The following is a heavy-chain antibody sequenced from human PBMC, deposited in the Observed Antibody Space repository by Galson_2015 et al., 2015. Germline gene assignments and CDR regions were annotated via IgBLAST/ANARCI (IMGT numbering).Heavy chain of an antibody. D-gene: IGHD2-2*01. CDR2: IIPIFGIA. CDR1: GGTFSSYA. V-gene: IGHV1-69*10. CDR3: AREDCSSTSCYGYYYYGMDV. J-gene: IGHJ6*02. Sequence: SVKVSYKASGGTFSSYAISWVRQAPGQGLEWMGGIIPIFGIANYAQKFQGRVTITADKSTSTAYMELSSLRSEDTAVYYCAREDCSSTSCYGYYYYGMDVWGQGTTVTVSS.